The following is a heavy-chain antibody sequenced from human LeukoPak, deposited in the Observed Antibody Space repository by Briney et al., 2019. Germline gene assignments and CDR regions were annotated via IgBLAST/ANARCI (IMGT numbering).Heavy chain of an antibody. V-gene: IGHV1-2*02. D-gene: IGHD6-19*01. CDR1: GYTFTGYY. J-gene: IGHJ4*02. Sequence: ASVKVSCKGSGYTFTGYYTHWVRQAPGQGLEWMGWINPNTGVTNYAQKFQGRVTMTRDTSISTAYLELTRLTSDDTAVYYCARAIGSSGCIDYWGQGTLVTVSS. CDR2: INPNTGVT. CDR3: ARAIGSSGCIDY.